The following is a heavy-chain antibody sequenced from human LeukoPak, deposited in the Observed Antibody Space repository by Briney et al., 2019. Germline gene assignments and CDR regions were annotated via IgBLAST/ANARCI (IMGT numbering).Heavy chain of an antibody. CDR3: ARDSMVRGVSYNWFDP. J-gene: IGHJ5*02. CDR1: GYTFTSYG. CDR2: ISAYNGNT. V-gene: IGHV1-18*01. Sequence: GASVKVSCKASGYTFTSYGISWVRQAPGQGLEWMGWISAYNGNTNYAQKLQGRVTMTTDTSTSTAYMELRSLRSDDTAVYYCARDSMVRGVSYNWFDPWGQGTLVTVSS. D-gene: IGHD3-10*01.